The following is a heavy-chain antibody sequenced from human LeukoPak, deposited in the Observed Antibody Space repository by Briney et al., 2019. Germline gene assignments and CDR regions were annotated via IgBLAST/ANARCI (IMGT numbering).Heavy chain of an antibody. CDR2: ISGSGGDT. CDR3: ARERWLQSGYFDY. V-gene: IGHV3-23*01. D-gene: IGHD5-24*01. Sequence: PGGSLRLSCAASGFTFSSYAMSWVRQAPGKGLEWVSAISGSGGDTYYADSVKGRFTISRDNSKNTLYLQMNSLRAEDTAVYYCARERWLQSGYFDYWGQGTLVTVSS. J-gene: IGHJ4*02. CDR1: GFTFSSYA.